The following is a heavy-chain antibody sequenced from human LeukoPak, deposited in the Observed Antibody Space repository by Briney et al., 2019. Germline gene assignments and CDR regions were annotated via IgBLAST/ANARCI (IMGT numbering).Heavy chain of an antibody. CDR3: ARVATTVTTFYYYYMDV. Sequence: GGSLRLSCAASGFTFSSYWMSWVHQAPGKGLEWVANIKQDGSEKYYVDSVKGRFTISRDNAKNSLYLQMNSLRAEDTAVYYCARVATTVTTFYYYYMDVWGKGTTVTVSS. D-gene: IGHD4-11*01. CDR2: IKQDGSEK. CDR1: GFTFSSYW. J-gene: IGHJ6*03. V-gene: IGHV3-7*01.